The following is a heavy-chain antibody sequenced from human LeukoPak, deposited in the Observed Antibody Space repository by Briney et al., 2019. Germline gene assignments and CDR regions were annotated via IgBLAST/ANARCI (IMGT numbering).Heavy chain of an antibody. CDR1: GGSISNYS. CDR3: ARTRISMYYYDSSGEGFFDY. D-gene: IGHD3-22*01. V-gene: IGHV4-59*08. J-gene: IGHJ4*02. CDR2: IYYTGST. Sequence: SETLSLTCSVSGGSISNYSWSWIRQPPGKGLEWIGYIYYTGSTNYNPSLKSRVTISLDTSKSQFSLKLSSVTAADTAVYYCARTRISMYYYDSSGEGFFDYWGQGTLVTVSS.